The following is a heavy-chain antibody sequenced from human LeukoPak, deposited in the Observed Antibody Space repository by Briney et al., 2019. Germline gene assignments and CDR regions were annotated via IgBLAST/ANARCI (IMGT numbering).Heavy chain of an antibody. J-gene: IGHJ4*02. V-gene: IGHV3-23*01. CDR2: ISGSGGST. CDR3: AKNSNSHPKHYFDY. Sequence: GGSLRLSCAASGFTFSSYGMSWVRQAPGKGLEWVSAISGSGGSTYYADSVKGRFTISRDNPKNTLFLQMNSLRAEDTAVYYCAKNSNSHPKHYFDYWGQGTLVTVSS. D-gene: IGHD4-23*01. CDR1: GFTFSSYG.